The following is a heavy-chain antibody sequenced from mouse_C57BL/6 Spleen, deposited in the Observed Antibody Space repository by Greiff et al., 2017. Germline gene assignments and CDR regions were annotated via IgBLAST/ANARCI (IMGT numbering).Heavy chain of an antibody. D-gene: IGHD1-1*01. CDR3: ARSTTVVALDY. V-gene: IGHV1-42*01. CDR2: INPSTGGT. Sequence: EVQLQQSGPELVKPGASVKISCKASGYSFTGYYMNWVKQSPDKSLEWIGEINPSTGGTTYNQKFKAKATLTVDKSSSTAYMQLKSLTSEDSAVYYCARSTTVVALDYWGQGTTLTVSS. J-gene: IGHJ2*01. CDR1: GYSFTGYY.